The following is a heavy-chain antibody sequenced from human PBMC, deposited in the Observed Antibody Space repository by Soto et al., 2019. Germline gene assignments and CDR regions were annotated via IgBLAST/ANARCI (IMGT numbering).Heavy chain of an antibody. CDR2: ISYDGSNK. CDR1: GFPFSSCA. J-gene: IGHJ3*02. D-gene: IGHD2-2*01. CDR3: ARGPYCRSTSCSGAVLGAFDI. V-gene: IGHV3-30-3*01. Sequence: QVQLVESGGGVVQPGRSLRLSCAASGFPFSSCAMYWVRQAPGKGLEWVAVISYDGSNKYYADSVKGRFTISRDNSKNTLYLQMNSLGPEDTAVYYCARGPYCRSTSCSGAVLGAFDIWGQGTMVTVSS.